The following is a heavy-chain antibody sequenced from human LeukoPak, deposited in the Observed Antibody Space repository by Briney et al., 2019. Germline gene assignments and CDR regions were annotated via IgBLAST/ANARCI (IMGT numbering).Heavy chain of an antibody. D-gene: IGHD3-10*01. CDR2: INHSGSS. CDR1: GGSITDYF. V-gene: IGHV4-34*01. Sequence: SETLSLTRALSGGSITDYFYNWVRQSPRKGLEWIGEINHSGSSTYNPSLKSRVIISVDTSKNQFSLRLTSVTAADTGVYYCARVGDLFGAHRVRGLPPDYYYMDVWGKGTMVTVSS. CDR3: ARVGDLFGAHRVRGLPPDYYYMDV. J-gene: IGHJ6*03.